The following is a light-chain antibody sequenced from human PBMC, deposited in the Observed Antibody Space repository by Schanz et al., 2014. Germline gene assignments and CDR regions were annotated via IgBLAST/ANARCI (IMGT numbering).Light chain of an antibody. CDR2: GTS. Sequence: EIVLTQSPATLSLSPGERATLSCRASQSVSSNLAWYQQKPGQAPRLLIYGTSTRATGVPARFSGSGSGTEFTLTISSLQSEDFAVYYCQQYNIWPPVTFGQGTKVDIK. V-gene: IGKV3-15*01. CDR1: QSVSSN. CDR3: QQYNIWPPVT. J-gene: IGKJ1*01.